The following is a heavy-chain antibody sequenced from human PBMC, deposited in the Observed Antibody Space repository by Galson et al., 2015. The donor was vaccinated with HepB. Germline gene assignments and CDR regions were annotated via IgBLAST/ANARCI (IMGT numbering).Heavy chain of an antibody. D-gene: IGHD3-22*01. J-gene: IGHJ4*02. CDR3: ARGLSRYYDTSGYSLPSFDY. CDR2: ITTNGGST. V-gene: IGHV3-64*01. Sequence: SLRLSCAASGFTFRSYAMHWVRQAPGKGLEYVSAITTNGGSTYYAHSVKGRFTISRDNSKNTLYLQMGSLRPEDMAVYYCARGLSRYYDTSGYSLPSFDYWGQGTLVTVSS. CDR1: GFTFRSYA.